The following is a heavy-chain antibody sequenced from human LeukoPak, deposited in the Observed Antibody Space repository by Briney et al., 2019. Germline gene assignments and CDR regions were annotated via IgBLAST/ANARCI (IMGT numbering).Heavy chain of an antibody. CDR1: GFTVSSNY. V-gene: IGHV3-53*01. Sequence: GGSLRLSCAASGFTVSSNYMSWVRQAPGKGLEWVSVIYSGGSTYYADSVKGRFTISRDNSKNTLYLQMNSLRAEDTAVYYCAKVAEDGYIDAFDIWGQGTMVTVSS. CDR3: AKVAEDGYIDAFDI. CDR2: IYSGGST. J-gene: IGHJ3*02. D-gene: IGHD5-24*01.